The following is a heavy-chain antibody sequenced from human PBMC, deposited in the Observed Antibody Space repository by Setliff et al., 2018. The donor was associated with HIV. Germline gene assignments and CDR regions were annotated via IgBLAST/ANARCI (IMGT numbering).Heavy chain of an antibody. CDR3: VRSGYCSSASCLFKGWFDP. CDR2: IYYSGST. J-gene: IGHJ5*02. CDR1: GGPISSYY. Sequence: KPSETLSLTCTVSGGPISSYYWSWIRQPPGKGLEWIGYIYYSGSTNYNPSLKSRVTISVDTSKNQFSLKLSSVTAADTAMYYCVRSGYCSSASCLFKGWFDPWGQGTLVTVSS. V-gene: IGHV4-59*01. D-gene: IGHD2-2*01.